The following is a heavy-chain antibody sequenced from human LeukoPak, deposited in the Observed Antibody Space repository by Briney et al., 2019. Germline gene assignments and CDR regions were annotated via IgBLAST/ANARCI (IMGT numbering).Heavy chain of an antibody. CDR1: GFTFSRFW. V-gene: IGHV3-7*01. D-gene: IGHD4-17*01. J-gene: IGHJ3*01. CDR3: AREGHYGNDAFDV. CDR2: INQDRSQT. Sequence: GGSLRLSCAVSGFTFSRFWMSWIRQAPGKGLEWVAHINQDRSQTYYVDSVKGRFTISRDTTKNSLFLVMNNLRVEDTAVYYCAREGHYGNDAFDVWDQGTLVTVSS.